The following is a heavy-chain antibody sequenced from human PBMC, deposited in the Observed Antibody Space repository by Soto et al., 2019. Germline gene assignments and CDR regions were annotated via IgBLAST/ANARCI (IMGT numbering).Heavy chain of an antibody. CDR1: GFTFSSYA. CDR2: ISYDGSNK. J-gene: IGHJ6*02. D-gene: IGHD2-8*01. V-gene: IGHV3-30-3*01. Sequence: QVQLVESGGGVVQPGRSLRISCAASGFTFSSYAMHWVRQAPGKGLEWVAVISYDGSNKHYADSGKGRFTISRDNSKNTLYLKMNSLRAEDTAVYYCGRDEGHYCTNGVCYYYYGMDVWGQGTTVTVSS. CDR3: GRDEGHYCTNGVCYYYYGMDV.